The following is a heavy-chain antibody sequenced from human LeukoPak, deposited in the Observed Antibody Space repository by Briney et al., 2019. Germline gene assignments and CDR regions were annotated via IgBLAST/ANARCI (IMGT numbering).Heavy chain of an antibody. CDR3: AKDRTANDFWSGPVHY. V-gene: IGHV3-23*01. J-gene: IGHJ4*02. D-gene: IGHD3-3*01. Sequence: GGSLRLSCAATGFTFSSYAMSWVRQAPGKGLEWVSAISGSGGSTYYADSVKGRFTISRDNSKNTLYLQMNSLRAEDTAVYYCAKDRTANDFWSGPVHYWGQGTLVTASS. CDR1: GFTFSSYA. CDR2: ISGSGGST.